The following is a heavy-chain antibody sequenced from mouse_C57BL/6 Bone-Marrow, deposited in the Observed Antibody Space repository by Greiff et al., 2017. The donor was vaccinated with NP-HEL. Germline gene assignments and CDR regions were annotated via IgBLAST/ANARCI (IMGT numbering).Heavy chain of an antibody. D-gene: IGHD3-1*01. Sequence: QVQLQQPGAELVKPGASVKLSCKASGYTFTSYWMHWVKQRPGRGLEWIGRIDPNSGGTKYNEKFKSKATLTVDKPSSPAYMQLSSLTSEDSAVYYCASSDGPYAMDYWGQGTSVTVSS. J-gene: IGHJ4*01. CDR3: ASSDGPYAMDY. CDR1: GYTFTSYW. V-gene: IGHV1-72*01. CDR2: IDPNSGGT.